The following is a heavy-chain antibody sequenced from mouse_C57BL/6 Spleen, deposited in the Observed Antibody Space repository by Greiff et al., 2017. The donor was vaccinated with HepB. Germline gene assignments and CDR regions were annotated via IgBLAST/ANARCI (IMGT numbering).Heavy chain of an antibody. Sequence: QVVESGAELMKPGASVKLSCKATGYTFTGYWIEWVKQRPGHGLEWIGEILPGSGSTNYNEKFKGKATFTADTSSNTAYMQLSSLTTEDSAIYYCAREGFITTVVATGGFDYWGQGTTLTVSS. D-gene: IGHD1-1*01. V-gene: IGHV1-9*01. J-gene: IGHJ2*01. CDR2: ILPGSGST. CDR3: AREGFITTVVATGGFDY. CDR1: GYTFTGYW.